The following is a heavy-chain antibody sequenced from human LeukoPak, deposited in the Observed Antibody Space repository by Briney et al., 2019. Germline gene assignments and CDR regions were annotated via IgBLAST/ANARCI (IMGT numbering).Heavy chain of an antibody. D-gene: IGHD3-9*01. Sequence: GGSLRLSCAASGFTFSSYWMSWVRQAPGKGLEWAANIKQDGSEKYYVDSVKGRFTISRDNAKNSLYLQMNSLRAEDTAVYYCAGAYQGRYFDWLLSWGQGTLVTVSS. CDR3: AGAYQGRYFDWLLS. J-gene: IGHJ4*02. V-gene: IGHV3-7*01. CDR1: GFTFSSYW. CDR2: IKQDGSEK.